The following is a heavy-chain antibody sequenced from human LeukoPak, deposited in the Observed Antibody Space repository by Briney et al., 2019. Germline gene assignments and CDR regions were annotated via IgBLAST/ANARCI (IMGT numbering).Heavy chain of an antibody. D-gene: IGHD4-17*01. J-gene: IGHJ5*02. V-gene: IGHV4-61*02. CDR1: GGSIRSGSYY. CDR2: IHAGGST. Sequence: SETLSLTCTVSGGSIRSGSYYWSWIRQPAGKGLEWIGRIHAGGSTNYNPSLKSRVTISADTSKNQFSLKLSSVTAADTAVYYCTRYTGTTGEVKFDPWGQGTLVTVSS. CDR3: TRYTGTTGEVKFDP.